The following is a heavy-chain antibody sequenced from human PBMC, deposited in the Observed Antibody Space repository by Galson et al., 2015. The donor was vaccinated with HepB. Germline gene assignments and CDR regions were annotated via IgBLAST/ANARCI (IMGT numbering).Heavy chain of an antibody. CDR1: GFTFSGSA. J-gene: IGHJ4*02. D-gene: IGHD5-12*01. Sequence: SLRLSCAGSGFTFSGSAIHWVRQASGKGLEWIGRIGSKPNNYATAYNASVKGRFTISRDDSKNMAYLQMNRLRTEDTAVYYCTRLGDLSGYSSCWGQGTLVTVSS. CDR2: IGSKPNNYAT. V-gene: IGHV3-73*01. CDR3: TRLGDLSGYSSC.